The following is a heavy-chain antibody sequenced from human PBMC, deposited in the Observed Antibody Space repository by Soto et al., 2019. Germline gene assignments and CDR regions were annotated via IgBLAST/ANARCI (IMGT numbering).Heavy chain of an antibody. Sequence: GASVKVSCKASGGTFSSYTISWVRQAPGQGLEWMGRIIPILGIANYAQKFQGRVTITADKSTSTAYMELSSLRSEDTAVYYCARGLGGAGSYYNYYYYGMDVWGHGTTVTVSS. D-gene: IGHD3-10*01. CDR1: GGTFSSYT. CDR3: ARGLGGAGSYYNYYYYGMDV. CDR2: IIPILGIA. J-gene: IGHJ6*02. V-gene: IGHV1-69*02.